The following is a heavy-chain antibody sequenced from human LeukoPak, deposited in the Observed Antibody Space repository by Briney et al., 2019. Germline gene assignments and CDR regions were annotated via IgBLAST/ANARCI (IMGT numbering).Heavy chain of an antibody. CDR2: IYYSGST. D-gene: IGHD3-10*01. Sequence: PSETLSLTCTVSGGSISSYYWSWIRQPPGKGLEWIVYIYYSGSTNYNPSLKSRVTISVDTSKNQFALKLSSVTAADTAVYYCAITKGDSGAFDYWGQGTLVTVSS. V-gene: IGHV4-59*01. J-gene: IGHJ4*02. CDR3: AITKGDSGAFDY. CDR1: GGSISSYY.